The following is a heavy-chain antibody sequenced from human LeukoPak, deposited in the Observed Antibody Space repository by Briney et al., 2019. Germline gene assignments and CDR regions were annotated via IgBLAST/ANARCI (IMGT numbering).Heavy chain of an antibody. CDR1: GYSISSGYY. D-gene: IGHD3-10*01. J-gene: IGHJ5*02. CDR2: IYHSGST. Sequence: SETLSLTCAVSGYSISSGYYWGWIRQPPGKGLEWIGSIYHSGSTYYNPSLKSRVTISVDTSKNQFSLKLSSVTAADTAVYYCARAVRGGMEPNWFDPWGQGTLVTVSS. V-gene: IGHV4-38-2*01. CDR3: ARAVRGGMEPNWFDP.